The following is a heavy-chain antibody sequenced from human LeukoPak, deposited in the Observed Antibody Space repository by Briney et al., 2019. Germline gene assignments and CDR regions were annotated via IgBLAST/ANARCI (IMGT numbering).Heavy chain of an antibody. D-gene: IGHD3-3*01. CDR2: IRSKAYGGTT. CDR1: GFTFGDYA. Sequence: PPGGSLRLSCTASGFTFGDYAMSWVRQAPGKGLEWVGFIRSKAYGGTTEYAASVKGRFTISRDDSKSIAYLQMNSLKTEDTAVYYCTRVSYDFWSGLDVGFDYWGQGTLVTVSS. J-gene: IGHJ4*02. V-gene: IGHV3-49*04. CDR3: TRVSYDFWSGLDVGFDY.